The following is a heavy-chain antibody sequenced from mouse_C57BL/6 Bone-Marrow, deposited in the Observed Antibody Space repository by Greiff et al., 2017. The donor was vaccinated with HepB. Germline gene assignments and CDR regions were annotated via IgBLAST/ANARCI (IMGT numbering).Heavy chain of an antibody. Sequence: EVHLVESGGGLVQPGGSLSLSCAASGFTFTDYYMSWVRQPPGKALEWLGFIRNKANGYTTEYSASVKGRFTISRDNSQSILYLQMNALRAEDSATYYCASLLITTAMDYWGQGTSVTVSS. CDR3: ASLLITTAMDY. J-gene: IGHJ4*01. D-gene: IGHD1-1*01. V-gene: IGHV7-3*01. CDR2: IRNKANGYTT. CDR1: GFTFTDYY.